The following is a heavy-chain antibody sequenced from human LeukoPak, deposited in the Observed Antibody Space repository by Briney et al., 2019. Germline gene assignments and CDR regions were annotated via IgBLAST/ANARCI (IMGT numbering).Heavy chain of an antibody. CDR3: ARDGIVLGGFGVAPGRYGMDV. D-gene: IGHD2-8*01. Sequence: PSETLSLTCTVSGGSISPYYWSWIRQPPGKGLEWIGYVYYSGSTNYNPSLKRRVTISVDTSTSQFSLKLTSVTAADTAVYYCARDGIVLGGFGVAPGRYGMDVWGQGTTVTVSS. V-gene: IGHV4-59*01. J-gene: IGHJ6*02. CDR1: GGSISPYY. CDR2: VYYSGST.